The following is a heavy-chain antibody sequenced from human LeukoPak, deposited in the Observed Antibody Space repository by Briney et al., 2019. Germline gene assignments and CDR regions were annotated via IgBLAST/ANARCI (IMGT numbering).Heavy chain of an antibody. D-gene: IGHD3-9*01. CDR1: GFTFSSYW. Sequence: GGSLRLSCAASGFTFSSYWMSWVRQAPGKGLEWVANIKQDGSEKYYVDSVKGRFTISRDNAKNSLYLQMNSLRAEDTAVYYCAREWTSYDILTPTLYYFDYWGQGTLVTVSS. CDR3: AREWTSYDILTPTLYYFDY. V-gene: IGHV3-7*01. CDR2: IKQDGSEK. J-gene: IGHJ4*02.